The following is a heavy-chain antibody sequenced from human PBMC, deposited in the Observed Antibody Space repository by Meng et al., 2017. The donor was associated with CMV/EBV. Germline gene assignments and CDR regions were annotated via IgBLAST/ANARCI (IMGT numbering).Heavy chain of an antibody. V-gene: IGHV1-8*01. CDR3: ARGPRLRRLFPPPRPYYYYYGMDV. Sequence: ASVKVSCKASGYTFTSYDINWVRQATGQGLEWMGWMNPNSGNTGYAQKFQGRVTMTRNTSINTAYMELSSLRSEDTAVYYCARGPRLRRLFPPPRPYYYYYGMDVWGQGTTVTVSS. CDR2: MNPNSGNT. J-gene: IGHJ6*02. CDR1: GYTFTSYD. D-gene: IGHD3-22*01.